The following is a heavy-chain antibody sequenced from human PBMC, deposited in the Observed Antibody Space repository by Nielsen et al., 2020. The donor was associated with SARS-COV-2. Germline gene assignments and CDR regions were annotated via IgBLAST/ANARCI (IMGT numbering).Heavy chain of an antibody. Sequence: GGSLRLSCAASGFTFSSYAMHWVRQAPGKGLEWVAVISYDGSNKYYADSVKGRFTISRDNSKNTLYLQMNSLRAEDTAVYYCATGRSGSYYGAFDIWGQGTMVTVSS. CDR2: ISYDGSNK. CDR1: GFTFSSYA. D-gene: IGHD1-26*01. J-gene: IGHJ3*02. V-gene: IGHV3-30-3*01. CDR3: ATGRSGSYYGAFDI.